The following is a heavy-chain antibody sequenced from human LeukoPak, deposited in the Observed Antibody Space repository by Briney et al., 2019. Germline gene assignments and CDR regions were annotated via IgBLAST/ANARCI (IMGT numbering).Heavy chain of an antibody. CDR2: INHSGST. CDR1: GGSFSGYY. CDR3: ARVFSDSSGYPFDN. Sequence: SETLSLTCAVYGGSFSGYYWSWIRQPPGKGLEWIGEINHSGSTNYNPSLKSRVTISVDTPKNQFSLKLSSVTAADTAVYYCARVFSDSSGYPFDNWGQGTLVTVSS. D-gene: IGHD3-22*01. J-gene: IGHJ4*02. V-gene: IGHV4-34*01.